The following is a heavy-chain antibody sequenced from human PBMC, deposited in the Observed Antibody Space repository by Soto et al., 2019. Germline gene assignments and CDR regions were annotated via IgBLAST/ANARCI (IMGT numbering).Heavy chain of an antibody. D-gene: IGHD2-21*01. CDR1: GYVFTSFA. CDR2: INTGNGDS. CDR3: ARSKTIVMPGFDH. J-gene: IGHJ4*02. V-gene: IGHV1-3*04. Sequence: ASVKVSCKTSGYVFTSFAIHWMRQAPGQGPEWMGWINTGNGDSKYSEKFQDRVTITRDTSATTAYMELSSLRSEDTAVYYCARSKTIVMPGFDHWGQGTLVTRLL.